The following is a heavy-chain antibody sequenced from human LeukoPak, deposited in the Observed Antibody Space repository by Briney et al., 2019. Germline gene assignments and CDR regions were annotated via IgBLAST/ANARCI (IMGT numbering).Heavy chain of an antibody. D-gene: IGHD3-10*01. CDR2: IYHSGST. V-gene: IGHV4-4*02. CDR3: AREIGTAGRFGEFFDY. Sequence: PSETLSLTCAVSGGSISSSHWWSWVRQPPGKGLEWIGEIYHSGSTNYNPSLKSRVTISVDKSKNQFSLKLRSVTAADTAVYYCAREIGTAGRFGEFFDYWGQGTLVTVSS. CDR1: GGSISSSHW. J-gene: IGHJ4*02.